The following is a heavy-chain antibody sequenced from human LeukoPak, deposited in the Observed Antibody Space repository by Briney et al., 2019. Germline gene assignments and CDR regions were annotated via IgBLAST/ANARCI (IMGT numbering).Heavy chain of an antibody. J-gene: IGHJ1*01. V-gene: IGHV4-39*07. Sequence: SETLSLTCTVSGGSISSSSYYWGWIRQPPGKGLEWIGSIYYSGTTYYNPSLKSRVTISVDTSKNQFSLKLSSVTAADTAVYYCASSIAARIQHWGQGTLVTVSS. D-gene: IGHD6-6*01. CDR1: GGSISSSSYY. CDR2: IYYSGTT. CDR3: ASSIAARIQH.